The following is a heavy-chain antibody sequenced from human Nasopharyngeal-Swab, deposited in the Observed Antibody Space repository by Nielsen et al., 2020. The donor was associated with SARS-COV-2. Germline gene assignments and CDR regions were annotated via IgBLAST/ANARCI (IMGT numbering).Heavy chain of an antibody. J-gene: IGHJ6*02. V-gene: IGHV3-48*03. CDR2: ISSSGSTI. D-gene: IGHD4-17*01. CDR3: ARDYGDWYYGMDV. CDR1: GFTFSSYE. Sequence: GGSLRLSCAASGFTFSSYEMNWVCQAPGKGLEWVSYISSSGSTIYYADSVKGRFTISRDNAKNSLYLQMNSLRAEDTAVYYCARDYGDWYYGMDVWGQGTTVTVSS.